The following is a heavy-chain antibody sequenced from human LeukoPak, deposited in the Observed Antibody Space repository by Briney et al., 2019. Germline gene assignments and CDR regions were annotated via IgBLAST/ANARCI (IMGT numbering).Heavy chain of an antibody. D-gene: IGHD3-22*01. Sequence: ASVKVSCKASGYTFTSYDINWVRQATGQGLEWMGWMNPNSGNTGYAQKFQGRVTMTRNTSISTAYMELSSLRSEDTAVYYCARGQEAYYYDSSGYYWFDPWGQGTLVTVSS. J-gene: IGHJ5*02. CDR1: GYTFTSYD. V-gene: IGHV1-8*01. CDR2: MNPNSGNT. CDR3: ARGQEAYYYDSSGYYWFDP.